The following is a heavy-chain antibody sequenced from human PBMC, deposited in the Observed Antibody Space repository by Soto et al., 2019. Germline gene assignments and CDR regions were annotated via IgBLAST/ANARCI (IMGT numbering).Heavy chain of an antibody. CDR2: ISSSSGTI. Sequence: PGGSLRLSCAASGFTFNTYTMNWVRQAPGKGLEWVSYISSSSGTIYYADSVKGRFTISRDNAKNSLYLQMNSLRAEDTAVYYCARDREYQPFPDYWGQGTLVNVSS. CDR1: GFTFNTYT. D-gene: IGHD2-2*01. J-gene: IGHJ4*02. V-gene: IGHV3-48*01. CDR3: ARDREYQPFPDY.